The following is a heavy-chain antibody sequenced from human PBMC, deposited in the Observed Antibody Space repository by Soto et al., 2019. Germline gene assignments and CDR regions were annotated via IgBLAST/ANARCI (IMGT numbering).Heavy chain of an antibody. J-gene: IGHJ4*02. CDR2: IIPVFGTI. V-gene: IGHV1-69*01. CDR1: GGTFNSFG. CDR3: AIGNWGPGGHYFDY. D-gene: IGHD7-27*01. Sequence: QVHVVQSGAEVKKPGSSVKVPCKAYGGTFNSFGIKWVRQAPGQGLEWVGGIIPVFGTINYAQKFRGRVTITADASTSTSYMELSSLRSDDTAVYYCAIGNWGPGGHYFDYWGQGTLVTVSS.